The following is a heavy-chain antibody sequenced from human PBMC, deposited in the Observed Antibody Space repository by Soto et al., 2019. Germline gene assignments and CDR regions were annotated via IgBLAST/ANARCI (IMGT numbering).Heavy chain of an antibody. J-gene: IGHJ4*01. CDR2: LSGSGGTR. D-gene: IGHD1-26*01. V-gene: IGHV3-23*01. CDR3: AKIQDGAGLDY. Sequence: LRLSCAASGFTFSNYAMSWVRQAPGKGLEWVSSLSGSGGTRYHADSVKGRFTISRDNSKNTVYLQMDSLRDEDTAVYYCAKIQDGAGLDYWRHGTLVTSPQ. CDR1: GFTFSNYA.